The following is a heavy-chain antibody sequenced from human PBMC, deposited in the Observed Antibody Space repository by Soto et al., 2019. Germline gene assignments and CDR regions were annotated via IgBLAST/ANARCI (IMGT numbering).Heavy chain of an antibody. CDR2: ISYDGSHK. D-gene: IGHD2-2*01. CDR3: AKDLVNTSSWPAD. V-gene: IGHV3-30*18. CDR1: GFNFSSYG. J-gene: IGHJ4*02. Sequence: HVQMVESGGGVVQPGRSLRLSCAVSGFNFSSYGMHWVRQAPGKGLEWVAVISYDGSHKASADSVKGRCAISRDNSKNTMFLQMNSLRVEDTAVYYCAKDLVNTSSWPADWGQGTLVTVSS.